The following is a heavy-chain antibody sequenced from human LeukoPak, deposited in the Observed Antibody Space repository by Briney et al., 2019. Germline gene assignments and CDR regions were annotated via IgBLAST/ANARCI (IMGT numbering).Heavy chain of an antibody. Sequence: SETLSLTCTVSGGSISSYYWSWVRQPPGKGLEWIGYIYYSGSPNYNPSLKSRVTISVDTSKNQFSLKLSSVTAADTAVYYCARHSWGRSWFDYWGQGTLVTVSS. V-gene: IGHV4-59*08. CDR2: IYYSGSP. CDR1: GGSISSYY. CDR3: ARHSWGRSWFDY. D-gene: IGHD6-13*01. J-gene: IGHJ4*02.